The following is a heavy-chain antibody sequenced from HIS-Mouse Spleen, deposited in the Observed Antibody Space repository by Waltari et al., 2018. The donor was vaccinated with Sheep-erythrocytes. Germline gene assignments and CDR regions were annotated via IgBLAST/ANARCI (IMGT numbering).Heavy chain of an antibody. CDR1: GLPFSSYA. J-gene: IGHJ3*02. Sequence: QVHLVESGVGVVQPGRSLRLSCAASGLPFSSYAMHWVRQAPGKGLEWVAVISYDGSNKYYADSVKGRFTISRDNSKNTLYLQMNSLRAEDTAVYYCARGAFDIWGQGTMVTVSS. V-gene: IGHV3-30-3*01. CDR2: ISYDGSNK. CDR3: ARGAFDI.